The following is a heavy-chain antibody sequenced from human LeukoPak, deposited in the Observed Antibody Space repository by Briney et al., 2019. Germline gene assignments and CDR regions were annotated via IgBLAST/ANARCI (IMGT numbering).Heavy chain of an antibody. Sequence: ASVKVSCRASGYTFTGYYMHWVRQAPGQGLEWMGWINPNSSGTNYAQKFQGRVTMTRDTSISTAYMELSRLRSDDTAVYYCARGGSGSYFYYYYYMDVWGKGTTVTVSS. CDR1: GYTFTGYY. J-gene: IGHJ6*03. CDR3: ARGGSGSYFYYYYYMDV. CDR2: INPNSSGT. D-gene: IGHD1-26*01. V-gene: IGHV1-2*02.